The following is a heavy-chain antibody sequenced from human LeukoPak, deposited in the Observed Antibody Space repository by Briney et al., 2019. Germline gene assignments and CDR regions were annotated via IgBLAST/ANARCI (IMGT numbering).Heavy chain of an antibody. J-gene: IGHJ4*02. CDR3: ARNGPGGLRD. D-gene: IGHD5-18*01. Sequence: KASETLSLTCAVYGGSFSGYYWSWIRQPPGKGLEWIGEINHSGSTNYNPSLKSRVTISVDTSKNQFSLKLSSVTAADTAVYYCARNGPGGLRDWGQGTLVTVSS. CDR2: INHSGST. V-gene: IGHV4-34*01. CDR1: GGSFSGYY.